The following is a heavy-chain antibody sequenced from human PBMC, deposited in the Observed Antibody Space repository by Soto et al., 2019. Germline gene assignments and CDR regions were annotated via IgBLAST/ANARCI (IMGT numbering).Heavy chain of an antibody. CDR2: IYHGLSI. V-gene: IGHV4-34*01. J-gene: IGHJ4*02. D-gene: IGHD3-16*01. Sequence: SATLSLTCAVYSGSFSGYYWSWIRQPPGKGLEWIGEIYHGLSIVYNPSLKSRVTISGDSSKNQFSLKLSSVTAADTAVYYCARHGGYYFGYWGQGTLVTVSS. CDR3: ARHGGYYFGY. CDR1: SGSFSGYY.